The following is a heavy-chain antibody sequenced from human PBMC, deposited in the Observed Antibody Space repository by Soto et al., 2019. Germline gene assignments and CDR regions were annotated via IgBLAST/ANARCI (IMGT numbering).Heavy chain of an antibody. J-gene: IGHJ4*02. D-gene: IGHD6-19*01. CDR3: TRDPSRGAVAGTGGDY. Sequence: GGSLRLSCTASGFTFGDYAMSWFRQAPGKGLEWVGFIRSKAYGGTTAYAASVKGRFTIPRDDSKSIAYLQMNSLKTEDTAVYYCTRDPSRGAVAGTGGDYWGQGTLVTVSS. CDR1: GFTFGDYA. CDR2: IRSKAYGGTT. V-gene: IGHV3-49*03.